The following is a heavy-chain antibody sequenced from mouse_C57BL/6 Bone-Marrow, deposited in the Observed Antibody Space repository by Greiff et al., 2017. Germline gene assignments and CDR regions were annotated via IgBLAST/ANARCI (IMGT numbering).Heavy chain of an antibody. CDR2: INPNYGTT. D-gene: IGHD1-1*02. J-gene: IGHJ1*03. CDR3: ARRGYGGYHWYFDV. V-gene: IGHV1-39*01. Sequence: VQLQQSGPELVKPGASVKISCKASGYSFTDYNMNWVKQSYGKSLEWIGVINPNYGTTSYNQKFKGKATLTVDQSSSTAYMQLNSLTSEDSAVYYCARRGYGGYHWYFDVWGTGTTVTVSS. CDR1: GYSFTDYN.